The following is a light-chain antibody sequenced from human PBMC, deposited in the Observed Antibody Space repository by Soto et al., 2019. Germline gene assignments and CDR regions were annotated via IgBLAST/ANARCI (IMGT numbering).Light chain of an antibody. CDR1: QSISTW. V-gene: IGKV1-5*01. Sequence: DIQMTQSPSTLSASVGDRVTITCRATQSISTWVAWYQQEPGKAPKLLIFDASTLEGRVPSRFSGSGSGTEFSLSIDSLQPDDFATYYCQHYDTYWTFGQGTKVDIK. CDR2: DAS. CDR3: QHYDTYWT. J-gene: IGKJ1*01.